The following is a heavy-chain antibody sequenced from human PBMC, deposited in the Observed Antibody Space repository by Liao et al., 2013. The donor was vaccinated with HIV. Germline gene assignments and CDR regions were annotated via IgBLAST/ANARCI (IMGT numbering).Heavy chain of an antibody. J-gene: IGHJ4*02. V-gene: IGHV4-61*02. D-gene: IGHD7-27*01. CDR1: GGSITSGDHY. CDR2: IYTSGNT. Sequence: QVQLQESGPGLVKPSETLSLTCTVSGGSITSGDHYWSWIRQPAGKGLEWIGRIYTSGNTNYNPSLKSRVTMSVDTSKNQFSLKLTSVTAADTAVYYCASGPFTGDPTNYFDYWGQGTLVTVSS. CDR3: ASGPFTGDPTNYFDY.